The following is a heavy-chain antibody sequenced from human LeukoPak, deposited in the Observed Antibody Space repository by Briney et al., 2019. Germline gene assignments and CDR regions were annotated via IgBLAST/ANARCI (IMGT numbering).Heavy chain of an antibody. J-gene: IGHJ6*04. V-gene: IGHV3-48*01. Sequence: GGSLRLSCAASGFTFSSYSMNWVRQAPGKGLEWVSYISSSSSTIYYADSVKGRFTISRDNAKNSLYLQMNSLRAEDTAVYYCARFPAYYDSWSGYQDVWGKGTTVTVSS. CDR1: GFTFSSYS. CDR2: ISSSSSTI. D-gene: IGHD3-3*01. CDR3: ARFPAYYDSWSGYQDV.